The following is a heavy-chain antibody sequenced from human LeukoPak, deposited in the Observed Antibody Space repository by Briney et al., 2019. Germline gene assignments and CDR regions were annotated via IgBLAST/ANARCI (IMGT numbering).Heavy chain of an antibody. CDR1: GFPFSDFS. V-gene: IGHV3-23*01. Sequence: GGSLRLSCAISGFPFSDFSMTWVRQAPGKGLEWISTTNSDGTTTYYAESVRGRFTISRDNSKNALYLQMSSLRVEDTAIYYCAKQSYARSLGEGGPGTLVTVSS. J-gene: IGHJ4*02. CDR3: AKQSYARSLGE. CDR2: TNSDGTTT. D-gene: IGHD2-8*01.